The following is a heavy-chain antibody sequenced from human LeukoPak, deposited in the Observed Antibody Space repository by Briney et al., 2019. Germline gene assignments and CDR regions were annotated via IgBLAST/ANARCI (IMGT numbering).Heavy chain of an antibody. Sequence: ASVEISCKVSGYTFADYYMHWVQQAPGKGLEWMGLVDPEDGETIYAEKFQGRVTITADTSTDTAYMELSSLRSEDTAVYYCATGGYCSSTSCYAAYYYYGMDVWGKGTTVTVSS. CDR1: GYTFADYY. V-gene: IGHV1-69-2*01. CDR3: ATGGYCSSTSCYAAYYYYGMDV. D-gene: IGHD2-2*01. J-gene: IGHJ6*04. CDR2: VDPEDGET.